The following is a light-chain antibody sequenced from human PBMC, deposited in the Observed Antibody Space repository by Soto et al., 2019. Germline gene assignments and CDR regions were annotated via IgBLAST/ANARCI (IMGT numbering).Light chain of an antibody. J-gene: IGLJ3*02. CDR1: RSNIGNNA. CDR3: ETWDSRLRAGV. Sequence: QSVLTQPPSVSAAPGQKVTVSCSGSRSNIGNNAVAWYQHLPGTAPKLLIYDNDKRPSGISDRFSASKSGTSATLAITGLQTRDEADYYGETWDSRLRAGVLGIGPKLTVL. CDR2: DND. V-gene: IGLV1-51*01.